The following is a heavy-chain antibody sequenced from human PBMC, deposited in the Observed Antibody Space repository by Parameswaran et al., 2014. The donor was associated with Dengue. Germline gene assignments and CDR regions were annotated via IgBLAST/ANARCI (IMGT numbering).Heavy chain of an antibody. J-gene: IGHJ5*02. Sequence: WVRQAPGQRLEWMGWINAGNGNTKYSQKFQGRVTITRDTSASTAYMELSSLRSEDTAVYYCARGRLVVVPAAMEVGWFDPWGQGTLVTVSS. D-gene: IGHD2-2*01. CDR3: ARGRLVVVPAAMEVGWFDP. CDR2: INAGNGNT. V-gene: IGHV1-3*01.